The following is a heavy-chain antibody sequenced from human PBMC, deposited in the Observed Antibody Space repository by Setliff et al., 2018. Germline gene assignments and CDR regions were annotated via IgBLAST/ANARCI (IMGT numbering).Heavy chain of an antibody. D-gene: IGHD6-19*01. CDR2: IIPILGIA. Sequence: SVKVSCKASGGTFSSYAISWVRQAPGQGLEWMGGIIPILGIANYAQKFQGRVTITRDTSASTAYMELSSLRSEDTAVYYCARVGSGPKDAFDIWGQGSMVTVSS. V-gene: IGHV1-69*10. CDR3: ARVGSGPKDAFDI. CDR1: GGTFSSYA. J-gene: IGHJ3*02.